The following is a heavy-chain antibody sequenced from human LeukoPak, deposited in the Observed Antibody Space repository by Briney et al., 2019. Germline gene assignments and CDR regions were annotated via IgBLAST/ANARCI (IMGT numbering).Heavy chain of an antibody. V-gene: IGHV3-21*01. CDR3: ARDSPNDGILWWSIDY. CDR1: GFTFSSYS. CDR2: ISSSSSYK. Sequence: GGSLRLSCAASGFTFSSYSMNWVRQAPGKGLEWVSSISSSSSYKYYADSLKGRFTISRDNAENSLFLQMNSLRAEDTAVYYCARDSPNDGILWWSIDYWGQGTLVTVSS. D-gene: IGHD2-21*01. J-gene: IGHJ4*02.